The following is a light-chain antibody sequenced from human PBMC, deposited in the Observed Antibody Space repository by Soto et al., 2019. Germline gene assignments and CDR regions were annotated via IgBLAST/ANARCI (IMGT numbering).Light chain of an antibody. V-gene: IGKV1-9*01. CDR2: AAS. Sequence: DIQLTQSPSFLSASVGDRVTITCRASQGISSYLAWYQQKPGKGPKLLIYAASTLQRGVPSRFSGSGSGTEFTLTISSLQPKDCATAYGQQLYSYQISFSQGTRLEIK. J-gene: IGKJ5*01. CDR3: QQLYSYQIS. CDR1: QGISSY.